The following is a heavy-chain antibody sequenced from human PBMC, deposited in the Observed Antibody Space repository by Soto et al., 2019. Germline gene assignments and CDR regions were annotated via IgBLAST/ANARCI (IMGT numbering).Heavy chain of an antibody. D-gene: IGHD2-15*01. J-gene: IGHJ6*03. CDR2: INHSGST. CDR1: GGSFSGYY. CDR3: ARGSPRYCSGGSCFGLYYYYYYMDV. V-gene: IGHV4-34*01. Sequence: PSETLSLTCAVYGGSFSGYYWSWIRQPPGKGLEWIGEINHSGSTNYNPSLKSRVTISVDTSKNQFSLKLSSVTAADTAVYYCARGSPRYCSGGSCFGLYYYYYYMDVWGKGTTVTVSS.